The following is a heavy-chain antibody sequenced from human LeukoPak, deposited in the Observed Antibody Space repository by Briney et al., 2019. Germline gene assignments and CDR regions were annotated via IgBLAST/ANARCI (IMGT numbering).Heavy chain of an antibody. CDR2: ISSSSDYT. J-gene: IGHJ5*02. CDR1: GFTFSDYY. V-gene: IGHV3-11*06. Sequence: PGGSLRLSCVASGFTFSDYYMSWIRQAPGKGLEWVSYISSSSDYTNYADSVRGRFTISRDNAKNSLYLQMSSLRAEDTAVYYCARPPYSSSWDPGWFDPWGQGTLITVSS. CDR3: ARPPYSSSWDPGWFDP. D-gene: IGHD6-13*01.